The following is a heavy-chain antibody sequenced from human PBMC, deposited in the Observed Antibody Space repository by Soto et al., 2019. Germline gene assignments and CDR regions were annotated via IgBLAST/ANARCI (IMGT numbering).Heavy chain of an antibody. CDR2: INPSGGST. Sequence: QVQLVQSGAEVKNPGASVKVSCNASGYTFTNYYIHWVRQAPGQGLEWMAIINPSGGSTNYAQKLQGRVTLARDTFTNTVYMELSSLSSEDTAIYYCARGLAAGDYWGQGTLVTVSS. J-gene: IGHJ4*02. CDR3: ARGLAAGDY. CDR1: GYTFTNYY. V-gene: IGHV1-46*01.